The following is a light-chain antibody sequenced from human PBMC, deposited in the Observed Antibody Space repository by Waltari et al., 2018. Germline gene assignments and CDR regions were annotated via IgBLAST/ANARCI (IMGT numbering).Light chain of an antibody. J-gene: IGKJ5*01. CDR3: QQRSKWPST. CDR1: QSISSY. V-gene: IGKV3-11*01. Sequence: IVLTQSPAALSLSPGERATLSCRARQSISSYLAWYQQKPGQAPRLLIYDAFNRATGIPARFSGSGSGTEFTLAISSLEPDDFAIYYCQQRSKWPSTFGQGTHLEIK. CDR2: DAF.